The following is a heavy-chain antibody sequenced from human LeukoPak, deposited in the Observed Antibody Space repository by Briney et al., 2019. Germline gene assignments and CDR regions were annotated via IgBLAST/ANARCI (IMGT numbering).Heavy chain of an antibody. J-gene: IGHJ1*01. CDR1: GYSISSGYY. V-gene: IGHV4-38-2*02. CDR2: MYHSGST. Sequence: SETLSLTCTVSGYSISSGYYWGWIRQPPGKGLEWIGSMYHSGSTYYNPSLKSRVTISVDTSKNQFSLKLGSVTAADTAVYYCARSVGATEYFQHWGQGALVTVSS. CDR3: ARSVGATEYFQH. D-gene: IGHD1-26*01.